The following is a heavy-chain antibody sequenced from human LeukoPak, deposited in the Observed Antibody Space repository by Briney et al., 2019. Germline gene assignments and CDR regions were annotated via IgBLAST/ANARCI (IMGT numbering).Heavy chain of an antibody. CDR3: VRQAFDYYFDN. D-gene: IGHD2-21*01. V-gene: IGHV4-39*01. CDR2: IYYSGNT. CDR1: GGSISSNIYY. Sequence: SETLSLTCTVSGGSISSNIYYWGWIRQPPGKGLEWIGSIYYSGNTYYNSSLKSRVTISVDTSKNQFSLILTPVTATDTAVYHCVRQAFDYYFDNWGQGTLVTASS. J-gene: IGHJ4*02.